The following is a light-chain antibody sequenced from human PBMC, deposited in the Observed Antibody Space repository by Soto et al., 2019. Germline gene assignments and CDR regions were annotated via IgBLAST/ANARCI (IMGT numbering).Light chain of an antibody. V-gene: IGKV1-6*01. CDR3: QQDNCFPLT. CDR1: QGIRNN. J-gene: IGKJ4*01. CDR2: GSS. Sequence: IEMTQSPSSLSASVGDRVTITCRASQGIRNNLDWYQQKPEKARKLLFYGSSNLHGRVPTRCSGSGSGTFFTLISSLLHPDVFVSYYYQQDNCFPLTFGGGTKVDIK.